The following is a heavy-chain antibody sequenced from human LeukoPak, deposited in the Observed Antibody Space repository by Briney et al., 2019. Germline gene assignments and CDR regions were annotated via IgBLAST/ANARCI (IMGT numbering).Heavy chain of an antibody. D-gene: IGHD6-6*01. J-gene: IGHJ6*03. CDR3: AGPEDARPLPYYYYYMDV. CDR2: IIPIFGTA. CDR1: GGTFSSYA. Sequence: GASVKVSCKASGGTFSSYAISWVRQAPGQGLEWMGGIIPIFGTANYAQKFQGRVTITTDESTSTAYMELSSLRSEDTAVYYCAGPEDARPLPYYYYYMDVWGRGTTVTVSS. V-gene: IGHV1-69*05.